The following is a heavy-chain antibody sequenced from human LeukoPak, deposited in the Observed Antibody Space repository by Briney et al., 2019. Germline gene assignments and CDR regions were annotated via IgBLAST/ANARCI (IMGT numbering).Heavy chain of an antibody. CDR1: GFTFSSYA. J-gene: IGHJ4*02. CDR3: ASPPGVPTVTTGDY. CDR2: ISYDGSNK. V-gene: IGHV3-30-3*01. Sequence: GGSLRLSCAASGFTFSSYAMHWVRQAPGKGLEWVAVISYDGSNKYYVDSVKGRFTISRDNSKNTLYLQMNSLRAEDTAVYYCASPPGVPTVTTGDYWGQGTLVTVSS. D-gene: IGHD4-17*01.